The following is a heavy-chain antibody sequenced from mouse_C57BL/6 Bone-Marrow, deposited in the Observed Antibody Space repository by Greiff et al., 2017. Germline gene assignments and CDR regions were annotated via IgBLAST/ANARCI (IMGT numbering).Heavy chain of an antibody. Sequence: EVMLVESGGDLVKPGGSLKLSCAASGFTFSSYGMSWVRQTPDKRLEWVATISSGGSYTYYPDSVKGRFTISRDNAKTTLYLQMSSLKSEDTAMYYCARQIYYDYDYAMDYWGQGTSVTVSS. J-gene: IGHJ4*01. D-gene: IGHD2-4*01. CDR3: ARQIYYDYDYAMDY. CDR2: ISSGGSYT. V-gene: IGHV5-6*01. CDR1: GFTFSSYG.